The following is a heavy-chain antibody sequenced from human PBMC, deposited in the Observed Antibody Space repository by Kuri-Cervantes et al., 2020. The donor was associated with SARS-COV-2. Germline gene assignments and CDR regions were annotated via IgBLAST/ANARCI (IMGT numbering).Heavy chain of an antibody. Sequence: LSLTCAASGFTFSSYSMNWVRQAPGKGLEWVANIKQDGSEKYYVDSVKGRFTISRDNAKNSLYLQMNSLRAEDTAVYYCARAYQPLYWGQGTLVTVSS. CDR2: IKQDGSEK. J-gene: IGHJ4*02. CDR1: GFTFSSYS. V-gene: IGHV3-7*01. CDR3: ARAYQPLY.